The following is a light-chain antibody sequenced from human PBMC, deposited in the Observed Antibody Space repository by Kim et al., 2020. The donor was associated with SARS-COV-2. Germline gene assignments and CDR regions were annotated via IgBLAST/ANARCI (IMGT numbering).Light chain of an antibody. CDR3: QQYYSTRT. CDR2: WAS. J-gene: IGKJ1*01. CDR1: QSVLYSSNNKNY. Sequence: DIVMTQSPDSLAVSLGERATINCKSSQSVLYSSNNKNYLAWYQQKPGQPPKLLIYWASTWESGVPDRFSGSGSGTDFTLTISSLQAEDVAVYYCQQYYSTRTFGQGTKVDIK. V-gene: IGKV4-1*01.